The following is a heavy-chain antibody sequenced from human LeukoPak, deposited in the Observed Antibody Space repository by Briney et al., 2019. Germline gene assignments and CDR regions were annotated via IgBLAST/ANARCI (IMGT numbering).Heavy chain of an antibody. D-gene: IGHD5-18*01. CDR2: ISYSGRA. CDR3: VGTHGYSYRFGDY. V-gene: IGHV4-59*01. J-gene: IGHJ4*02. CDR1: TPSIGSYF. Sequence: PSETLSLTCTVSTPSIGSYFWTWIRQSPGKGLEWIGYISYSGRAYYSPSLKGRLTMSIDTSKKQFSLNLSSVTAADTAMYYCVGTHGYSYRFGDYWGQGALVTVSS.